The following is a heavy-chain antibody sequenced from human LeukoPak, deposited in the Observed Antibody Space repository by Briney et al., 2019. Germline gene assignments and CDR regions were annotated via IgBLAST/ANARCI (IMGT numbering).Heavy chain of an antibody. Sequence: GGSLRLSCAASGFTFSSYSMNWVRQAPGKGLEWVSSISSSSSYIYYADSVKGRFTISRDNAKNSLYLQMNSLRAEDTAVYYCASLNGYSGSYVVDYWGQGTLVTVSS. V-gene: IGHV3-21*04. J-gene: IGHJ4*02. D-gene: IGHD1-26*01. CDR2: ISSSSSYI. CDR1: GFTFSSYS. CDR3: ASLNGYSGSYVVDY.